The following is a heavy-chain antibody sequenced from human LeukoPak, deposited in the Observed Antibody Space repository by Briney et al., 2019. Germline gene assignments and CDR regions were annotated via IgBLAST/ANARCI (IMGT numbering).Heavy chain of an antibody. CDR3: AKSRSGYFGTYYMDV. Sequence: GGSLRLSCAASGFTFDDYAVHWVRQAPGKGLEWVSLITWDGGSTYYADSVKGRFTISRDNSKNSLFLQMNSLRAEDTALFYCAKSRSGYFGTYYMDVWGKGTTVTVSS. D-gene: IGHD3-3*01. J-gene: IGHJ6*03. V-gene: IGHV3-43D*03. CDR2: ITWDGGST. CDR1: GFTFDDYA.